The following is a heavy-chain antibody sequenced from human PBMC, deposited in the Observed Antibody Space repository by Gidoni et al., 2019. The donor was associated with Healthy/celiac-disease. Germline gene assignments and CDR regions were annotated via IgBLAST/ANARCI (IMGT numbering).Heavy chain of an antibody. CDR1: VYTFTSYA. CDR3: ARAMVRGVIIGFYYYMDV. D-gene: IGHD3-10*01. V-gene: IGHV1-3*01. J-gene: IGHJ6*03. Sequence: QVQLVQSGAEVKKPGASVKACCKASVYTFTSYAMHWVSQAPGQRLEWMGWINAGNGNTKYSQKFQGRVTITRDTSASTAYMELSSLRSEDTAVYYCARAMVRGVIIGFYYYMDVWGKGTTVTVSS. CDR2: INAGNGNT.